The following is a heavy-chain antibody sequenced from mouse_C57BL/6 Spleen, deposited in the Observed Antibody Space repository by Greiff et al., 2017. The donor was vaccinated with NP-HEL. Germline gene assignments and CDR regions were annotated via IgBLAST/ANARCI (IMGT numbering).Heavy chain of an antibody. D-gene: IGHD1-1*01. Sequence: EVQLVESGGGLVKPGGSLKLSCAASGFTFSSYTMSWVRQTPEKRLEWVATISGGGGNTYYPDSVKGRFTISRDNAKNTLYLQMSSLRSEDTALYYCARHYYYGSSYGYCDVWGTGTTVTVSS. CDR3: ARHYYYGSSYGYCDV. CDR2: ISGGGGNT. V-gene: IGHV5-9*01. CDR1: GFTFSSYT. J-gene: IGHJ1*03.